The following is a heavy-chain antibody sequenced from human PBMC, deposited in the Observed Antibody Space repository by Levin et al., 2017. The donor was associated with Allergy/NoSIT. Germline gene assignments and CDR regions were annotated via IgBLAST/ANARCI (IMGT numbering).Heavy chain of an antibody. CDR3: ARDFGSGGYYLKYFDY. D-gene: IGHD3-10*01. CDR2: IWYDGSEK. J-gene: IGHJ4*02. CDR1: GFTFRSNG. V-gene: IGHV3-33*01. Sequence: GGSLRLSCAASGFTFRSNGMHWVRQAPGKGLEWVAIIWYDGSEKYYIDSVKGRFTISRDNSKNTVYLQMNSLRPEDTAMYYCARDFGSGGYYLKYFDYWGQGTLVTVSS.